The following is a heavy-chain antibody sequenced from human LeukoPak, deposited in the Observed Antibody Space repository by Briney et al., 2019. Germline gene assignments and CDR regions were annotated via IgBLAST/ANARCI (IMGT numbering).Heavy chain of an antibody. J-gene: IGHJ4*02. CDR3: ARRDGYNTMSN. D-gene: IGHD5-12*01. CDR1: GFTVSSNY. Sequence: GGSLRLSSAASGFTVSSNYMSWVREAPGKGLEWVSVIYSGGSTYYADSVKGRFTISRDNSKNTLYLQMNSLRAEDTAVYYCARRDGYNTMSNWGQRTLLTVSS. V-gene: IGHV3-66*01. CDR2: IYSGGST.